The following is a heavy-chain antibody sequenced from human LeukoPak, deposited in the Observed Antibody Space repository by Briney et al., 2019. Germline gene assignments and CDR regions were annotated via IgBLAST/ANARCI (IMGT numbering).Heavy chain of an antibody. D-gene: IGHD3-10*01. V-gene: IGHV3-23*01. Sequence: GGSLRLSCAASGFTFSSYAMSWVRQAPGKGLEWVSAISGSGGSTYYADSVKGRFTISRDNSRNTLYLQMNSLRAEDTAVYYCAKARNYYYGSGSYVDTWGQGPLVSVSS. CDR3: AKARNYYYGSGSYVDT. CDR1: GFTFSSYA. J-gene: IGHJ5*02. CDR2: ISGSGGST.